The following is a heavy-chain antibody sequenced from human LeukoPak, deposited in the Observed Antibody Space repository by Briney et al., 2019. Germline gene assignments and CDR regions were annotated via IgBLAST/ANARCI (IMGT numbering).Heavy chain of an antibody. J-gene: IGHJ6*02. D-gene: IGHD6-19*01. CDR1: GFTFSSYG. Sequence: GGSLRLSCAASGFTFSSYGMHWVRQAPGKGLEWVAVIWYDGTNKYYADSVRGRFTISRDNSKNTLYPQMNSLRAEDTAVYYCARGGGWSLFYYYYGMDVWGQGTTVTVSS. CDR3: ARGGGWSLFYYYYGMDV. CDR2: IWYDGTNK. V-gene: IGHV3-33*01.